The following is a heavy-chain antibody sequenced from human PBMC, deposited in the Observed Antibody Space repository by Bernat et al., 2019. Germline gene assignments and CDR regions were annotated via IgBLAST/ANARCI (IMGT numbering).Heavy chain of an antibody. D-gene: IGHD6-13*01. CDR1: GFTFSSYG. Sequence: VVQPGRSLRLSCAASGFTFSSYGMHWVRQAPGKGLEWVAVIWYDGSNKYYADSVKGRFTISRDNSKNTLYLQMNSLRAEDTAVYYCARAPLYSSSSWYANYYMDVWGKGTTVTVSS. J-gene: IGHJ6*03. CDR3: ARAPLYSSSSWYANYYMDV. CDR2: IWYDGSNK. V-gene: IGHV3-33*01.